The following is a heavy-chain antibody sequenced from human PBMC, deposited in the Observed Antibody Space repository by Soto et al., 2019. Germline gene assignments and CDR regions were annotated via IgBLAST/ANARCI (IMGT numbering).Heavy chain of an antibody. Sequence: SETLSLTCTVSGGSISSGGYYWSWIRQHPGKGLEWIGYIYYSGSTNYNPSLKSRVTISVDTSKNQFSLKLSSVTAADTAVYYCARVPHSVVAATHMDVWGKGTTVTVSS. D-gene: IGHD2-15*01. CDR2: IYYSGST. CDR3: ARVPHSVVAATHMDV. CDR1: GGSISSGGYY. V-gene: IGHV4-61*08. J-gene: IGHJ6*03.